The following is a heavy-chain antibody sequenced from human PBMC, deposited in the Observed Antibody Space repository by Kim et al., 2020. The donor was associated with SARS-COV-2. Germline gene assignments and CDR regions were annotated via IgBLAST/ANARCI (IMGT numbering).Heavy chain of an antibody. V-gene: IGHV3-33*01. CDR2: IWYDGSNK. CDR1: GFTFSSYG. Sequence: GGSLRLSCAASGFTFSSYGMHWVRQAPGKGLEWVAVIWYDGSNKYYADSVKGRFTISRDNSKNTLYLQMNSLRAEDTAVYYCARGPGGITMVRGVIRGAFDIWGQGTMVTVSS. CDR3: ARGPGGITMVRGVIRGAFDI. J-gene: IGHJ3*02. D-gene: IGHD3-10*01.